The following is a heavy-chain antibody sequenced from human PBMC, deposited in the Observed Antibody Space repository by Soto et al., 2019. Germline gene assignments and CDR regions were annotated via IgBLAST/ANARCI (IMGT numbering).Heavy chain of an antibody. V-gene: IGHV3-23*01. CDR2: ISGSGRTT. CDR1: GFTFDSYA. CDR3: AKFRGPSYSYYSMDV. D-gene: IGHD3-16*01. Sequence: EVQLLESGGGLVQPGVSLRLSCAASGFTFDSYAMNWLRQAPGRGLECVSFISGSGRTTYYADSVKGRFTVSRDNSKNTLYLQMNSLRAEYTALYYCAKFRGPSYSYYSMDVWGKGTTVTVSS. J-gene: IGHJ6*03.